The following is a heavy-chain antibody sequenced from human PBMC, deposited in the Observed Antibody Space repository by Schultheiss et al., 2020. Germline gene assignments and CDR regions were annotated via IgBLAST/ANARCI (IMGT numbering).Heavy chain of an antibody. Sequence: SQTLSLTCTVSGGSISSGGYYWSWIRQHPGKGLEWIGSIYYSGSTYYNPSLKSRVTISVDTSKNQFSLKLSSVTAADTAVYYCARHHSSGWSGAEYFQHWGQGTLVTVSS. CDR2: IYYSGST. CDR3: ARHHSSGWSGAEYFQH. CDR1: GGSISSGGYY. D-gene: IGHD6-19*01. V-gene: IGHV4-39*01. J-gene: IGHJ1*01.